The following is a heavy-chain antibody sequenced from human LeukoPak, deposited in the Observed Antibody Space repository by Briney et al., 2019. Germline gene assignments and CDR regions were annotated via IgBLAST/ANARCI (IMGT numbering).Heavy chain of an antibody. D-gene: IGHD3-10*01. J-gene: IGHJ4*02. Sequence: SETLSLTCAVYGGSFSGYYWSWIRQPPGKGLEWIGEINHSGSTNYNPSLKSRVTISADTSKNQFSLKLSSVTAADTAVYYCARRVDLTYYYGSGSTPQFDYWGQRTLVTVSS. CDR1: GGSFSGYY. CDR3: ARRVDLTYYYGSGSTPQFDY. V-gene: IGHV4-34*01. CDR2: INHSGST.